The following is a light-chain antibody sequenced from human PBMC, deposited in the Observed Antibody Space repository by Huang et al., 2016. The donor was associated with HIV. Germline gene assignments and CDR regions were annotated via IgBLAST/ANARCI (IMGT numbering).Light chain of an antibody. J-gene: IGKJ2*01. Sequence: DIVMTQSPDSLPVSLGERATINFKSRQSLLYRSNNKNYLAWYQQSPGQPPKLLFYWATTRESGVPDRFSGSGSGTDFPLTISSLQAEDVAVYYCQQYYSTPYTFGQGTKLEIK. CDR3: QQYYSTPYT. CDR1: QSLLYRSNNKNY. V-gene: IGKV4-1*01. CDR2: WAT.